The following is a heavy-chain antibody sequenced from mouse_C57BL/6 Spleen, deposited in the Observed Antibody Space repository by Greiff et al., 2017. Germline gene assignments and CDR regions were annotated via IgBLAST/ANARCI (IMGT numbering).Heavy chain of an antibody. CDR2: SYPRSGNT. J-gene: IGHJ4*01. Sequence: QVQLQQSGAELARPGASVKLSCKASGYTFTSYGISWVKQRTGQGLEWIGESYPRSGNTYYNEKFKGKATLTADKSSSTAYMELRSLTSEDSAVYFCARNEAAMAYWGQAASVTVSS. CDR3: ARNEAAMAY. V-gene: IGHV1-81*01. CDR1: GYTFTSYG.